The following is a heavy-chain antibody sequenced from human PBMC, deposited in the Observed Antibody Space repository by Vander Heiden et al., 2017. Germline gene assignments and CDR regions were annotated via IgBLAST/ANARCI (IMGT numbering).Heavy chain of an antibody. CDR1: GGSISSGGYY. V-gene: IGHV4-31*03. J-gene: IGHJ3*02. D-gene: IGHD2-2*01. CDR2: IYYSGST. Sequence: QVQLQESGPGLVKPSQTLSLTCTVSGGSISSGGYYWSWIRQHPGKGLEWIGYIYYSGSTYYNTSLKRRVTISVDTSKNQFSLKLSSVTAAETAVYYCARGGRGIGGGPAVSAFDIWGQGTMVTVSS. CDR3: ARGGRGIGGGPAVSAFDI.